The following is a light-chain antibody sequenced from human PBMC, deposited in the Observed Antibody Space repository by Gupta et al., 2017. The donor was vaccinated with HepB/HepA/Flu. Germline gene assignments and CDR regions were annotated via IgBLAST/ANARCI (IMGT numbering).Light chain of an antibody. Sequence: SALTQPRPVSGSPGQSVTISCTGTSSDVGGSKYVSLYQQYPGKAPKLMIYDVSERLSGVPARFSGSKSGNTASLTISELLAEEEAEYHCSTYAGTYTVVFGGGTKLTVL. CDR1: SSDVGGSKY. V-gene: IGLV2-11*01. J-gene: IGLJ3*02. CDR2: DVS. CDR3: STYAGTYTVV.